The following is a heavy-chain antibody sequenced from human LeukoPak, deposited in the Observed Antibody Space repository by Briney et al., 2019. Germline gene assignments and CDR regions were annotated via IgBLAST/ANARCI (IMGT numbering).Heavy chain of an antibody. CDR2: ISYDGSNK. CDR1: GFTFSSYA. CDR3: ARGIAAAGTDGDY. J-gene: IGHJ4*02. D-gene: IGHD6-13*01. Sequence: GGSLRLSCAASGFTFSSYAMHWVRQAPGKGLEWVAVISYDGSNKYYADSVKGRFTISRDNSKNTLYLQMNSLRAEDTAVYYCARGIAAAGTDGDYWGQGTLVTVSS. V-gene: IGHV3-30*04.